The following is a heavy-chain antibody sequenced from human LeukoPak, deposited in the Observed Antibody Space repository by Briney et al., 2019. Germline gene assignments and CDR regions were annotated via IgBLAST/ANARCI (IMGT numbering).Heavy chain of an antibody. V-gene: IGHV3-23*01. J-gene: IGHJ4*02. Sequence: GGSLRLSCAASGFTFSGYAMSWVRQAPGKGLEWVSAISGSGGSTYYADSVKGRFTISRDNSKNTLYLQMNSLRAEDTAVYYCAKERPYDFWSGYPFDYWGQGTLVTVSS. CDR2: ISGSGGST. CDR3: AKERPYDFWSGYPFDY. CDR1: GFTFSGYA. D-gene: IGHD3-3*01.